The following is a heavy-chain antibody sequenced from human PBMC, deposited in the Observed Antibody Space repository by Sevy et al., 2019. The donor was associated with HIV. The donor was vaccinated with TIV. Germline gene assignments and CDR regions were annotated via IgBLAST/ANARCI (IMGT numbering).Heavy chain of an antibody. V-gene: IGHV3-7*01. Sequence: GSLRLSCAASGFTFSSYWMSWVRQAPGKGLEWVANINENSSKKNYVDSVRGRFIISRDNAQNSVYVERNSLRGEDTAVYYGARRGFQDYWGKGTLVTVSS. CDR1: GFTFSSYW. CDR2: INENSSKK. D-gene: IGHD3-22*01. CDR3: ARRGFQDY. J-gene: IGHJ4*02.